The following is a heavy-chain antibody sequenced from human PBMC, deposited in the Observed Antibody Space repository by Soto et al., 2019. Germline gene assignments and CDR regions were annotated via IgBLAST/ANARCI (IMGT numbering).Heavy chain of an antibody. CDR2: ISYDGSNK. V-gene: IGHV3-30-3*01. D-gene: IGHD3-22*01. Sequence: GGFLRLSCAASGFTFRGFVMRWVRQAPGKGLEWVAVISYDGSNKYYADSVKGRFTISRDNSKNTLYLQMNSLRAEDTAVYYCARDGAPYYYDSSGYSLPYFDYWGQGTLVTVSS. J-gene: IGHJ4*02. CDR1: GFTFRGFV. CDR3: ARDGAPYYYDSSGYSLPYFDY.